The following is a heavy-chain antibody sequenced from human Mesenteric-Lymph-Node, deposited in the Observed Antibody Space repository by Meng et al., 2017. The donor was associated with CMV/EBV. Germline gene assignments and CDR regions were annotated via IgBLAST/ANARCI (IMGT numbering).Heavy chain of an antibody. Sequence: FSLSTSGVGVGWIRQPPGKALEWLALIYWNDDKRYSPSLKSRLTITKDTSKNQVVLTMTNMDPVDTATYYCAHRDLGIAVAGSFDYWGQGTLVTVSS. V-gene: IGHV2-5*01. D-gene: IGHD6-19*01. J-gene: IGHJ4*02. CDR2: IYWNDDK. CDR1: FSLSTSGVG. CDR3: AHRDLGIAVAGSFDY.